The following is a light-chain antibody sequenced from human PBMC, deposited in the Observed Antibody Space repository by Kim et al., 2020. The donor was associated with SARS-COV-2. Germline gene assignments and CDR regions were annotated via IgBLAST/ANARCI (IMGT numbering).Light chain of an antibody. V-gene: IGLV1-51*01. Sequence: QSGLTQPPSLSAAPGQKVTISCSGSSSNVGLNFVSWYQQFPGTAPTLVIYDDSRRPSGVPGRFSGSKSGTTATLGITGLQTGDEADYYCTTWDSSLSVGVFGGGTKLTVL. CDR1: SSNVGLNF. J-gene: IGLJ3*02. CDR3: TTWDSSLSVGV. CDR2: DDS.